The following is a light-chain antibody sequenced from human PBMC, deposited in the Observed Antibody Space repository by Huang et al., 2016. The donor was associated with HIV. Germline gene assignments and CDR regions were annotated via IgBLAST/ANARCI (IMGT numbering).Light chain of an antibody. CDR1: QSVTIKY. V-gene: IGKV3-20*01. J-gene: IGKJ3*01. CDR2: GAS. CDR3: QQYDESPFN. Sequence: EIVLTQSPGTLSLSPGESATLSCRASQSVTIKYLAWYQKKPGKSPRLLMYGASSRATGIPDRFSGSWSGTDFTLTISRQEPEDFAVYYCQQYDESPFNFGPGTEVDIK.